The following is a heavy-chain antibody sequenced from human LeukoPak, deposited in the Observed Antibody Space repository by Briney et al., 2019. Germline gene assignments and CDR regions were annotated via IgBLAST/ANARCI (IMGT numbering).Heavy chain of an antibody. D-gene: IGHD2-2*01. CDR1: GGSFSGYY. CDR2: INHSGST. CDR3: ARGLYCSSTSCEDY. V-gene: IGHV4-34*01. J-gene: IGHJ4*02. Sequence: SETLSLTCAVYGGSFSGYYWSWIRQPPGKGLEWIGEINHSGSTNYNPSLKSRVTISVDTSKNQFSPKLSSVTAADTAVYYCARGLYCSSTSCEDYWGQGTLVTVSS.